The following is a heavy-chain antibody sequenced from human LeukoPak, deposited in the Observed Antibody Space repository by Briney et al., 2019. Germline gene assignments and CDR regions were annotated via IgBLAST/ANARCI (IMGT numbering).Heavy chain of an antibody. CDR2: IIPIFGTA. CDR1: GGTFSSYA. Sequence: ASVKVSCKASGGTFSSYAISWVRQAPGQGLEWMGGIIPIFGTANYAQKFQGRVTITADKSTSTAYMELSSLRSEDTAVYYCARAYHCRFCSSTSCCLQAFDIWGQGTMVTVSS. CDR3: ARAYHCRFCSSTSCCLQAFDI. D-gene: IGHD2-2*01. J-gene: IGHJ3*02. V-gene: IGHV1-69*06.